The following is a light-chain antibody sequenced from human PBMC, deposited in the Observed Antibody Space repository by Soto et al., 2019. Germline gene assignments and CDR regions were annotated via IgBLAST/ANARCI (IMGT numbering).Light chain of an antibody. Sequence: DIQMTQSPTYLSAPVGDSVTITCRASQNIKKFLNWYQQKPGTAPKLLIYTASSLQAGFPSRFSGSGSGTDFILTISNLQPEDFATYSCQQAFSAPLTFGGGTRVEI. CDR1: QNIKKF. CDR3: QQAFSAPLT. CDR2: TAS. V-gene: IGKV1-39*01. J-gene: IGKJ4*01.